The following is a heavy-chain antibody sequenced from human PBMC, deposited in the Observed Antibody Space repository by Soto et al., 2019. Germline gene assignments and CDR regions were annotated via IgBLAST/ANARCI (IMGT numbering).Heavy chain of an antibody. CDR1: RDTFTSYS. D-gene: IGHD3-22*01. CDR2: IIPIFGTA. CDR3: TQGDYDTTGWFDP. V-gene: IGHV1-69*01. J-gene: IGHJ5*02. Sequence: QVPLVQSGAEVKKPGSSLNISCKASRDTFTSYSINWVRQAPGQGLEWMGGIIPIFGTANYAQKFEDRVTITADESTNTAYMALTSLRPDDTAVYYCTQGDYDTTGWFDPWGQGTLVTVSS.